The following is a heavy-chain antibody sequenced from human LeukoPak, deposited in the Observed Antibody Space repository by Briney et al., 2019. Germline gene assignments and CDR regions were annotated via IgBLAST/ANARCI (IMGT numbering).Heavy chain of an antibody. D-gene: IGHD6-25*01. CDR1: GGSISSYY. J-gene: IGHJ5*02. CDR3: ARDLPEAAILDP. CDR2: IYTSGST. V-gene: IGHV4-4*07. Sequence: SETLSLSCTVSGGSISSYYWSWNRQPAGKGLEWIGRIYTSGSTNYNPSLKSRVTMSVDTSKNQFSLKLSSVTAADTAVYYCARDLPEAAILDPWGQGTLVTVSS.